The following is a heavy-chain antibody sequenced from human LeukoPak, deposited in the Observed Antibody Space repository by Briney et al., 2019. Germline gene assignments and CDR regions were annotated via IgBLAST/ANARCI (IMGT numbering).Heavy chain of an antibody. CDR1: GFTFSSYA. Sequence: GGSLRLSCAASGFTFSSYAMSWVRQAPGKGLEWVSAISGSGGRTYYADSVRGRFTISRDNSKNPLCLQMNSLRAEDTAVYYCAKGGRSGDAFDIWGQGTMVTVSS. V-gene: IGHV3-23*01. J-gene: IGHJ3*02. D-gene: IGHD3-16*01. CDR3: AKGGRSGDAFDI. CDR2: ISGSGGRT.